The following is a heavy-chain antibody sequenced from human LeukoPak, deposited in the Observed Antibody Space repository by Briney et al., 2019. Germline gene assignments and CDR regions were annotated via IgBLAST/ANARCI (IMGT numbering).Heavy chain of an antibody. Sequence: GRSLRLFCAASGFSFSSHDMHWVRQARGKGLEWVSSISFDGSNKYYEASVKGRFTISRDNSKNTLYLQMNSLRAEDTAVYYCARAPGYAGDSSELDSWGQGTLVTVSS. CDR1: GFSFSSHD. D-gene: IGHD6-19*01. J-gene: IGHJ4*02. CDR3: ARAPGYAGDSSELDS. CDR2: ISFDGSNK. V-gene: IGHV3-30*03.